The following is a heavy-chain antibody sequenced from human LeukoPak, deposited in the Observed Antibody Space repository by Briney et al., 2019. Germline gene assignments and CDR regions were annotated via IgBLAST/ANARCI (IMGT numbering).Heavy chain of an antibody. Sequence: SETLSLTCTVSGGSISSYYWSWIRQPPGKGLEEIGYIYYSGSTNYNPSLKSRVTISVDTSKNQFSLKLSSVTAADTAVYYCASVDYYGSGSTIDYWGQGTLVTVSS. CDR1: GGSISSYY. CDR3: ASVDYYGSGSTIDY. CDR2: IYYSGST. J-gene: IGHJ4*02. D-gene: IGHD3-10*01. V-gene: IGHV4-59*08.